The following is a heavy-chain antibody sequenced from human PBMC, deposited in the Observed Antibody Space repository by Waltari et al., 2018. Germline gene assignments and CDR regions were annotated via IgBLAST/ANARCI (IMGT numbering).Heavy chain of an antibody. V-gene: IGHV3-7*01. CDR1: GFPFSRYW. J-gene: IGHJ4*02. CDR2: INYDGSQK. Sequence: EVQLVESGGGLVQPGGSLRPSCGAPGFPFSRYWMSWVRQTPGKGLEWVANINYDGSQKYYVDSVKGRFTISRDNAKNSVYLQMNSLRVEDTAVYYCAKSRGFEYWGQGTLITVSS. D-gene: IGHD2-2*01. CDR3: AKSRGFEY.